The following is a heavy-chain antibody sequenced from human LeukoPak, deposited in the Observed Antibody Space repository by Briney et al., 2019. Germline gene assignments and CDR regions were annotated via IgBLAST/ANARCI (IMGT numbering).Heavy chain of an antibody. CDR2: INHSGSI. Sequence: PSETLSLTCAVYGGSFSGYYWSWIRQPPGKGLEWIGEINHSGSINYNPSLKSRVTISVDTSKNQFSLKLSSVTAADTAVYYCARALYSSGAPMFDPWGQGTLVTVSS. J-gene: IGHJ5*02. V-gene: IGHV4-34*01. D-gene: IGHD6-19*01. CDR1: GGSFSGYY. CDR3: ARALYSSGAPMFDP.